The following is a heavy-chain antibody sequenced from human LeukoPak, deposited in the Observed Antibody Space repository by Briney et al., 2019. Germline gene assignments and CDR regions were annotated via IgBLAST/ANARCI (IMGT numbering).Heavy chain of an antibody. J-gene: IGHJ6*03. V-gene: IGHV4-39*07. CDR2: IYHSGST. CDR3: AGDSGSYSGYYYYYYMDV. D-gene: IGHD1-26*01. Sequence: SETLSLTCTVSGGSISSGDYYWGWIRQPPGKGLEWIGSIYHSGSTYYNPSLKSRVTISVDTSKNQFSLKLSSVTAADTAVYYCAGDSGSYSGYYYYYYMDVWGKGTTVTVSS. CDR1: GGSISSGDYY.